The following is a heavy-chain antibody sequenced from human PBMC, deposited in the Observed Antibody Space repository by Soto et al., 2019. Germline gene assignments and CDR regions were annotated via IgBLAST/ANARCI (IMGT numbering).Heavy chain of an antibody. D-gene: IGHD6-19*01. CDR2: ISAYNGNT. CDR3: ARVGYSSGWYGVLDY. V-gene: IGHV1-18*01. CDR1: GYTFTSYG. Sequence: ASVKVSCKASGYTFTSYGISWVRQAPGQGLEWMGWISAYNGNTNYAQKLQGRVTMTTDTSTSTAYMELRSLRSDDTAVYYCARVGYSSGWYGVLDYWGQGTLVTVSS. J-gene: IGHJ4*02.